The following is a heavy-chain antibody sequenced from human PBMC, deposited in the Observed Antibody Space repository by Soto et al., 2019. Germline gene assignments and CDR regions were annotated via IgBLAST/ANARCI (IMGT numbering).Heavy chain of an antibody. CDR3: ARGDCVGGTCYSLAGSFYYYMDV. V-gene: IGHV3-74*02. CDR2: INSDGSVS. J-gene: IGHJ6*03. Sequence: EVQLVESGGGLVQPGGSLRLSCAASGFTFSNYWMYWVRQAPGKGLEWVSRINSDGSVSSYADSVKGRLTISRDSVKNTRYLQMDSLRAEDTAVYYWARGDCVGGTCYSLAGSFYYYMDVWGKGTTVTVFS. CDR1: GFTFSNYW. D-gene: IGHD2-15*01.